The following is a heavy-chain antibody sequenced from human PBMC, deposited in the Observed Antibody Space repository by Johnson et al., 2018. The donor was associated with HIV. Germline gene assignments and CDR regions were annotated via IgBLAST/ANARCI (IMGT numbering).Heavy chain of an antibody. CDR1: GFTFSSYD. Sequence: QVQLVESGGGVVQPGRSLRLSCAASGFTFSSYDMHWVRQAPGKGLDWVAFISYAGTDKYYADSVKGRFNISRDNSKNALYLQMNSLRSEDTAVYYCAKPPSMGADAFDIWGQGTMVTVSS. J-gene: IGHJ3*02. D-gene: IGHD3-16*01. V-gene: IGHV3-30*18. CDR2: ISYAGTDK. CDR3: AKPPSMGADAFDI.